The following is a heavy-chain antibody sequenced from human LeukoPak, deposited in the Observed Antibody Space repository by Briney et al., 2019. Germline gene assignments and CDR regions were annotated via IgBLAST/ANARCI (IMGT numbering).Heavy chain of an antibody. CDR1: GFTFSSYA. D-gene: IGHD3-3*01. CDR3: ATDVLRFLEWLSLFNYFDY. J-gene: IGHJ4*02. Sequence: GGSLRLSCAASGFTFSSYAMSWVRQAPGKGREWVSAISGSGGSTYYADSVKGRFTISRDNSKNTLYLRMNSLRAEDTAVYYCATDVLRFLEWLSLFNYFDYWGQGTLVTVSS. V-gene: IGHV3-23*01. CDR2: ISGSGGST.